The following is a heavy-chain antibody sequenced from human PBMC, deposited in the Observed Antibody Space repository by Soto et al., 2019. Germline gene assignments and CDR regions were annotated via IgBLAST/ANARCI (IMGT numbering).Heavy chain of an antibody. V-gene: IGHV3-15*01. CDR3: PTGRSNYGLDS. D-gene: IGHD5-18*01. CDR2: IKSITDGGTT. Sequence: PVGSLRLSCVASAFSFTNAWMSWVRQAPGKGLEWVGRIKSITDGGTTDYAAPVKGRFTISRDDSNNTLYLQMNSLKTEDTAVYYCPTGRSNYGLDSWGQGTLVTVSS. CDR1: AFSFTNAW. J-gene: IGHJ4*02.